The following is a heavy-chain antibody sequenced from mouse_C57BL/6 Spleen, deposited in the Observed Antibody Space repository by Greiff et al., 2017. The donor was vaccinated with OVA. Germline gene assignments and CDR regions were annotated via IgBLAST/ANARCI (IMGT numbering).Heavy chain of an antibody. CDR3: DPYGYDGLDD. CDR1: GFNFTAYY. D-gene: IGHD2-2*01. J-gene: IGHJ2*01. Sequence: VQLQQSGAELVKPGASVKLSCTASGFNFTAYYMHWVKQRPEQGLEWIGRIDPEDGETKYDPNFQGKATITADTSSNTAYLQLSRLTSEDTAVYYCDPYGYDGLDDWGKGTTLTVSS. V-gene: IGHV14-2*01. CDR2: IDPEDGET.